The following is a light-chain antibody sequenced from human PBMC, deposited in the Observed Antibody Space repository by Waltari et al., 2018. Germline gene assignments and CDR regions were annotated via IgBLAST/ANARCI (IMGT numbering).Light chain of an antibody. CDR1: QSVRSNQ. V-gene: IGKV3-20*01. Sequence: EIVLTQSPGTLSSYPGGSATISCRASQSVRSNQLAWYQQRPGQAPRLLMYGASTRAIGIPDKFSGSGSGTDFTLTISRLEPEDFAVYYCQQYGSPPLTFGGGTKVDIK. CDR3: QQYGSPPLT. CDR2: GAS. J-gene: IGKJ4*01.